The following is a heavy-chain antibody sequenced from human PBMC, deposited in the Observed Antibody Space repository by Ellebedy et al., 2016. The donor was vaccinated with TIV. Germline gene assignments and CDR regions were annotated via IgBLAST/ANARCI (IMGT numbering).Heavy chain of an antibody. CDR1: GGIFSNYA. J-gene: IGHJ4*02. D-gene: IGHD3-10*01. CDR2: IIPIFGTP. V-gene: IGHV1-69*13. CDR3: ARAQIGRFGDFGGFFDF. Sequence: AASVKVSCKASGGIFSNYAIGWVRQAPGQGLEWMGGIIPIFGTPTYAQKFQGRVTITADESTSTAYMELSTLRSEDTAIYYCARAQIGRFGDFGGFFDFWGQGTLVNVSS.